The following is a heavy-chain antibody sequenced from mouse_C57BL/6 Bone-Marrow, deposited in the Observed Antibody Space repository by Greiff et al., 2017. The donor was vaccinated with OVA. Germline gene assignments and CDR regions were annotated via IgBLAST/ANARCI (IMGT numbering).Heavy chain of an antibody. CDR3: ARGWFAY. CDR2: LYPGGGNT. Sequence: VKLVESGPELVKPGASVKISCKASGYSFTSYYIHWVKQRPGQGLEWIGWLYPGGGNTKYNEKFKGKATLTADTSSSTAYMQLSSLTSEDSAVYYCARGWFAYWGQGTLVTVSA. CDR1: GYSFTSYY. V-gene: IGHV1-66*01. J-gene: IGHJ3*01.